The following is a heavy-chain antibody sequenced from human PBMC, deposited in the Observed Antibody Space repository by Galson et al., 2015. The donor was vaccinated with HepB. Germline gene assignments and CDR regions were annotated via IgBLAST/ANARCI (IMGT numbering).Heavy chain of an antibody. J-gene: IGHJ4*02. CDR3: ARGAGYCSSTSCYPGGY. CDR2: INQYGSQK. V-gene: IGHV3-7*01. D-gene: IGHD2-2*01. Sequence: SLRLSCAASGFTFSNYWMDWVRQAPGKGLEWVANINQYGSQKYYVDSVKGRFTISRDNAKNSLYLQMNSLRAEDTAVYYCARGAGYCSSTSCYPGGYWGQGTLVTVSS. CDR1: GFTFSNYW.